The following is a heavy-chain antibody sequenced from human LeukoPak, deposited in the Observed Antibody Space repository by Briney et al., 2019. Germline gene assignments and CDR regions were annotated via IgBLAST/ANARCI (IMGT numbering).Heavy chain of an antibody. CDR3: ASLIAARRRGPSVFDY. Sequence: PSETLSLTCTVSGGSISSGGYYWSWIRPHPGKGLEWFGYIYYSGSTYYNPSLQSRVTISVDTSKNQFSLKLSSVTAADTAVYYCASLIAARRRGPSVFDYWGQGTLVTVSS. CDR2: IYYSGST. V-gene: IGHV4-31*03. D-gene: IGHD6-6*01. J-gene: IGHJ4*02. CDR1: GGSISSGGYY.